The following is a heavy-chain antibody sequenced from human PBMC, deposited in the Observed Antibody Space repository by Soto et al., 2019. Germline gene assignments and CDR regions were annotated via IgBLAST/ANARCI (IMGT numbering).Heavy chain of an antibody. D-gene: IGHD6-19*01. V-gene: IGHV3-23*01. CDR1: GFFFSSYT. CDR2: FSATSENT. Sequence: EVQLLESGGDLVQPGGSLRLSCVGSGFFFSSYTMTWVRQAPGKALEWVSSFSATSENTYYADSVRGRFTISRDNSKNTLFLQMNSLTAEDTAMYYCAKARDQQWVRLPFDYWGQGILVIVSS. J-gene: IGHJ4*02. CDR3: AKARDQQWVRLPFDY.